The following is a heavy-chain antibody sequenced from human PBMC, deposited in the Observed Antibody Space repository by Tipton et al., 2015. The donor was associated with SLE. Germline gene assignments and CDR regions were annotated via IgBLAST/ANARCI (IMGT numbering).Heavy chain of an antibody. J-gene: IGHJ4*02. Sequence: SLRLSCAASGFTFSSYSMNWVRQAPGKGLEWVANIKQDGSEKYYVDSVKGRFTISRDNAKNSLYLQMNSLRAEDTAVYYCAREYSGSIVPYYFDYWGQGTLVTVSS. D-gene: IGHD5-12*01. CDR3: AREYSGSIVPYYFDY. V-gene: IGHV3-7*03. CDR2: IKQDGSEK. CDR1: GFTFSSYS.